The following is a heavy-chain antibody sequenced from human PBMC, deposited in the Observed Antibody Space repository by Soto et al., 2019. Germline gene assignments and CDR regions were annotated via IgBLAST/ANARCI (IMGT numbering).Heavy chain of an antibody. CDR2: ISAYNGDT. CDR1: GYTFTSYG. Sequence: GXSVKVSCKASGYTFTSYGVTWVRQAPGQGLEWMGWISAYNGDTNYAQKLQGTVTMTTDTSTSTAYMELRSLRSDDTAVYYCARGSWLRGDYFDYWGQGNLVTVSS. J-gene: IGHJ4*02. V-gene: IGHV1-18*04. D-gene: IGHD5-12*01. CDR3: ARGSWLRGDYFDY.